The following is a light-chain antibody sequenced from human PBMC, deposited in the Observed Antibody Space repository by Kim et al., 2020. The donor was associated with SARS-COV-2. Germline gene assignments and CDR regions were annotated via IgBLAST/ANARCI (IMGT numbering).Light chain of an antibody. CDR1: QSISSY. CDR3: QQSYSTPLT. J-gene: IGKJ4*01. V-gene: IGKV1-39*01. Sequence: DIQMTQSPSSLSASVGDRVTITCRASQSISSYLNWYQQKPGKAPKLLIYGASSLQSGVPSRFRGSGSGTDFTLTISSLQPEDFATYYCQQSYSTPLTFGGGTKVDIK. CDR2: GAS.